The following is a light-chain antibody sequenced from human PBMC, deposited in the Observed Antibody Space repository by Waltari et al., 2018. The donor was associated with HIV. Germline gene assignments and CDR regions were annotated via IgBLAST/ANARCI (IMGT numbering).Light chain of an antibody. CDR2: GNS. V-gene: IGLV1-40*01. CDR3: QSYDSSLSGPRV. J-gene: IGLJ1*01. Sequence: QSVLTQPPSVSGAPGQRVTISCTGSSSNIGAGYDVHWYQQLPGTAPKLLIYGNSHRPSGFPDRFSGSKSGTSASLAITGLQAEDEADYYCQSYDSSLSGPRVFGTGTKVTVL. CDR1: SSNIGAGYD.